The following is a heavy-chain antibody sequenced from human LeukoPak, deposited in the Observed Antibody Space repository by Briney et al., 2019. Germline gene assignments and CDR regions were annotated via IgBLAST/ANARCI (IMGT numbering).Heavy chain of an antibody. CDR2: IYSGGNT. CDR1: GFSVSNNY. Sequence: GGSLRLSCAASGFSVSNNYTSWVRQAPGKGLEWVSIIYSGGNTYYADSVKGRFTISRDNSNNTLYLQMNSLRAEDTAVYYCARGVPYDSWSGPHYSDYWGQGTLVTVSS. V-gene: IGHV3-53*01. CDR3: ARGVPYDSWSGPHYSDY. J-gene: IGHJ4*02. D-gene: IGHD3-3*01.